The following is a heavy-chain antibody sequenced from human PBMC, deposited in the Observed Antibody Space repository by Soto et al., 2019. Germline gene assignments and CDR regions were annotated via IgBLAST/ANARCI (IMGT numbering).Heavy chain of an antibody. V-gene: IGHV4-39*01. Sequence: SETLSLTCTVSGGSISSSTYYWGWIRQPPGKGLEWIGSVYYSGSTYYNPSLKSRVTISVDTSNNQFSLKLNSVTAADTAVYYCARHQYYYDSSGYTLDYWGQGTLVTVST. CDR1: GGSISSSTYY. CDR2: VYYSGST. J-gene: IGHJ4*02. CDR3: ARHQYYYDSSGYTLDY. D-gene: IGHD3-22*01.